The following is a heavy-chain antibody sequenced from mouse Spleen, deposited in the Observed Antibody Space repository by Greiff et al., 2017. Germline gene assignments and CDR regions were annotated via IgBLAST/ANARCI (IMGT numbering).Heavy chain of an antibody. Sequence: EVQGVESGPGLVKPSQSLSLTCTVTGYSITSDYAWNWIRQFPGNKLEWMGYISYSGSTSYNPSLKSRISITRDTSKNQFFLQLNSVTTEDTATYYCARGTWDGYFDYWGQGTTLTVSS. J-gene: IGHJ2*01. CDR3: ARGTWDGYFDY. V-gene: IGHV3-2*02. CDR2: ISYSGST. CDR1: GYSITSDYA. D-gene: IGHD4-1*01.